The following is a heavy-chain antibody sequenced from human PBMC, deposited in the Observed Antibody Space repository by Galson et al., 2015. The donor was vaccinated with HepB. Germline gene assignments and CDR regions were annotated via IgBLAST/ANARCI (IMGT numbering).Heavy chain of an antibody. D-gene: IGHD4/OR15-4a*01. CDR3: ARDHEQPTRPDYGTYDY. J-gene: IGHJ4*02. V-gene: IGHV3-30-3*01. Sequence: SLRLSCAASGFTFSSYAMHWVRQAPGKGLEWVAVISYDGSNKYYADSVKGRFTISRDNSKNTLYLQMNSLRAEDTAVYYCARDHEQPTRPDYGTYDYWGQGTLVTVSS. CDR2: ISYDGSNK. CDR1: GFTFSSYA.